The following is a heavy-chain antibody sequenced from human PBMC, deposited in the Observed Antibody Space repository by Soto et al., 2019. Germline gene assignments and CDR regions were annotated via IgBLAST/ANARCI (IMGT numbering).Heavy chain of an antibody. CDR1: GYTFTSYN. V-gene: IGHV1-8*01. J-gene: IGHJ3*02. CDR3: ARGINYYDSGDDAFDI. CDR2: MNPNSGNT. Sequence: ASVKVSCKASGYTFTSYNINWVQQATGQGLEWMGWMNPNSGNTGYAQKFQGRVTMTRNTSITTAYMELSSLRSEDTAVYYCARGINYYDSGDDAFDIWGQGTMVTVSS. D-gene: IGHD3-10*01.